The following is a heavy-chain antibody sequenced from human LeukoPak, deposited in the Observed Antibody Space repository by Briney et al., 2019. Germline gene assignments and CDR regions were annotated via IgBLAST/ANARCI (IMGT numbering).Heavy chain of an antibody. D-gene: IGHD3-22*01. J-gene: IGHJ4*02. CDR2: IRYDGSNK. Sequence: GGSLRLSCAASGFTFSTYGMHWVRQAPGKGLEWVAFIRYDGSNKYYADYVKGRFTISRDNSKNTLYLQMNSLRAEDTAVYYCAKARITMMDYWGQGTLVTVSS. CDR1: GFTFSTYG. V-gene: IGHV3-30*02. CDR3: AKARITMMDY.